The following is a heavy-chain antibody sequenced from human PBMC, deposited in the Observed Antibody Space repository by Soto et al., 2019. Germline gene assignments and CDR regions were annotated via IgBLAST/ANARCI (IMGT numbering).Heavy chain of an antibody. D-gene: IGHD6-19*01. CDR2: ISAYNGNT. Sequence: QVQLVQSGAEVKKPGASVKVSCKASGYTFTSYGISWVRQAPGQGLEWMGWISAYNGNTNYAQKLQGRVTMTTDTSTKTGYMEVRGLRSGETAVYYCANGGAGTSYGYWGQGNLGPVFS. CDR1: GYTFTSYG. J-gene: IGHJ4*02. CDR3: ANGGAGTSYGY. V-gene: IGHV1-18*01.